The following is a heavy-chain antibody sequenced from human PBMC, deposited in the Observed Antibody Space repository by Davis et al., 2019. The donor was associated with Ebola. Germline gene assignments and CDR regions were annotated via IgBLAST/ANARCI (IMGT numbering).Heavy chain of an antibody. V-gene: IGHV3-21*01. Sequence: GESLKISCAASGFTFSNAWMSWVRQAPGKGLEWVSSISSSSSYIYYADSVKGRFTISRDNAKNSLYLQMNSLRAEDTAVYYCAREGSTVTTYDNWGQGTLVTVSS. CDR2: ISSSSSYI. D-gene: IGHD4-17*01. J-gene: IGHJ4*02. CDR3: AREGSTVTTYDN. CDR1: GFTFSNAW.